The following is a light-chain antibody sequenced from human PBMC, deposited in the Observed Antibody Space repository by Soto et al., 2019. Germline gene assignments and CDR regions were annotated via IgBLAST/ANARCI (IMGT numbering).Light chain of an antibody. CDR2: SNI. CDR1: SSNIGGHY. V-gene: IGLV1-47*02. CDR3: ASWDASLSVVV. J-gene: IGLJ2*01. Sequence: QSVLTQPPSASGTPGQRVTISCSGSSSNIGGHYVYWYQQLPGTAPKPLIYSNIQRPSGVPDRFSGSKSGTSASLAISGLRSEDDADYYCASWDASLSVVVLGGGTKLTVL.